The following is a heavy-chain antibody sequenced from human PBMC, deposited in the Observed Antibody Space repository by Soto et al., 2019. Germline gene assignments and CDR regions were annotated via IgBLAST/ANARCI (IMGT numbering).Heavy chain of an antibody. V-gene: IGHV4-31*03. CDR1: GGSISSGGYY. CDR3: ARDIGSSGPFDY. Sequence: SETLSLTCTVSGGSISSGGYYWSWIRQHPGKGLEWIGYIYYSGSTYYNPSLKSRVTISVDTSKNQFSLKLSSVTAADTAVYYCARDIGSSGPFDYWGQGTLVTVSS. J-gene: IGHJ4*02. CDR2: IYYSGST. D-gene: IGHD6-6*01.